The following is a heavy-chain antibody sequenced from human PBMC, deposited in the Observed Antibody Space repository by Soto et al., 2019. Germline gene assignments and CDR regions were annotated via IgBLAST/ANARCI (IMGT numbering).Heavy chain of an antibody. V-gene: IGHV4-59*01. J-gene: IGHJ5*02. CDR1: GGSISSYY. Sequence: SETLSVTCTVLGGSISSYYWSWIRQPPGKGLEWIGYIYYSGSTNYNPSLKSRVTISVDTSKNQFSLKLSSVTAADTAVYYCARATRYFDWLHGYYTFDPWGQGTLVTSPQ. CDR3: ARATRYFDWLHGYYTFDP. CDR2: IYYSGST. D-gene: IGHD3-9*01.